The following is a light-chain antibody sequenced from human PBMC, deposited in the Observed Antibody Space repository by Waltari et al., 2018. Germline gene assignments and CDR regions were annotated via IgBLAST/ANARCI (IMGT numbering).Light chain of an antibody. Sequence: EIVLTQSPGPLSLSPGERATLSCRASQSVSSSYLAWYQQKPCQAPRLLIYGASSRATGIPDRFSGSGSGTDFTLTISRLEPEDFAVYYCQQYGSSPKTFGQGTKVEIK. J-gene: IGKJ1*01. CDR2: GAS. CDR3: QQYGSSPKT. V-gene: IGKV3-20*01. CDR1: QSVSSSY.